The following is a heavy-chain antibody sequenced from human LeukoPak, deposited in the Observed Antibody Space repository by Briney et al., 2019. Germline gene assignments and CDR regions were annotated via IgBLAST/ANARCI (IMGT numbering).Heavy chain of an antibody. CDR3: ARERTDDSYDTSGYYEFDF. Sequence: ASVKVSCEASGYNFASYGLNWVRQAPGQGLEWMGWISADTGYTHSAQKFQDRVTLTRDRAANTAYMELRSLRSDDTAIYFCARERTDDSYDTSGYYEFDFWGQGTLVTVSS. CDR2: ISADTGYT. D-gene: IGHD3-3*01. V-gene: IGHV1-18*01. CDR1: GYNFASYG. J-gene: IGHJ4*02.